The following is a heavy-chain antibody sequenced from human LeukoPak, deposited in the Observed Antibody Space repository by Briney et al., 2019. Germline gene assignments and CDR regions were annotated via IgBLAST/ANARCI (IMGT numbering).Heavy chain of an antibody. V-gene: IGHV1-2*02. CDR3: ASWAGGNEPVASFDY. D-gene: IGHD1-14*01. CDR1: AYSFTSYY. Sequence: ASVTVSFKPTAYSFTSYYIFWMRQAPGQGLECMGWINLYNGATKYAQRFQSRVTMTRDTSISTAYMELSRLRSDDTATYYCASWAGGNEPVASFDYWGQGTLVTVSS. CDR2: INLYNGAT. J-gene: IGHJ4*02.